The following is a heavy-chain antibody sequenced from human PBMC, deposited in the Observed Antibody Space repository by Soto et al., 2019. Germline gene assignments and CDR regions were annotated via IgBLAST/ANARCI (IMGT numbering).Heavy chain of an antibody. J-gene: IGHJ5*02. CDR3: ARWVGGSMYDNSGKYES. V-gene: IGHV3-30*03. CDR2: VSYDESKK. CDR1: GFTFSSNG. D-gene: IGHD3-22*01. Sequence: QVQLVESGGGVVQPGRSLRLTCAGSGFTFSSNGMHWVRQAPGKGLEWVALVSYDESKKYYADSVKGRFTISRDNSENTLYLQMNSLRAEDTAVYYCARWVGGSMYDNSGKYESWGQGTLVTVSS.